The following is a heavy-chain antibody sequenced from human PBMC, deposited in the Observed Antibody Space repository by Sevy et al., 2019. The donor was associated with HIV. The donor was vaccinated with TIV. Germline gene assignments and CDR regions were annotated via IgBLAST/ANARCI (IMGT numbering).Heavy chain of an antibody. D-gene: IGHD2-21*01. J-gene: IGHJ6*02. V-gene: IGHV3-9*01. CDR1: GFRFDDYA. CDR3: AKDMGGIETLDYYSYYGMDV. CDR2: ISWNSYRI. Sequence: GGSLRLSCAASGFRFDDYAMHWVRQVPGKSPEWVSGISWNSYRIDNADSVRGRFTISRDNAKNSLSLQMNSLRVEDTAVYYCAKDMGGIETLDYYSYYGMDVWGQGTTVTVSS.